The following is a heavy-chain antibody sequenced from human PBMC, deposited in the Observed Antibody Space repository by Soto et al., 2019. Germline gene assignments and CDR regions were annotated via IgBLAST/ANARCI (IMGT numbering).Heavy chain of an antibody. CDR1: GFTFTSYW. CDR3: AKHEGYCSTTTCSNFDY. J-gene: IGHJ4*02. V-gene: IGHV5-51*01. CDR2: IYPGDSDS. Sequence: PGASLKISCKGSGFTFTSYWIACVRQMPGKGLEWMGIIYPGDSDSSYSPSFQGQVTISADKSINTAYLHWSSLKASDTAIYYCAKHEGYCSTTTCSNFDYWGQGTLVTVSS. D-gene: IGHD2-2*01.